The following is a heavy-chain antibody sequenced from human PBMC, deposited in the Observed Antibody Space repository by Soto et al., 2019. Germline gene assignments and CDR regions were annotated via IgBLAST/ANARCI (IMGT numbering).Heavy chain of an antibody. D-gene: IGHD4-4*01. J-gene: IGHJ4*02. CDR3: ARELQGLYFFDY. Sequence: APVEVSCKSSCYSFTSYAIICLRQAPGQSLEWMGWINAGSGDSKYSQKFQGRVTISSDTSASTAYMELSSLRSEDTAVYYCARELQGLYFFDYWGQGTLVTVSS. CDR2: INAGSGDS. V-gene: IGHV1-3*01. CDR1: CYSFTSYA.